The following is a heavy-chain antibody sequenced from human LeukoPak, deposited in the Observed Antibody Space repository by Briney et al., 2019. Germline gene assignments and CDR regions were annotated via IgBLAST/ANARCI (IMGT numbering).Heavy chain of an antibody. J-gene: IGHJ5*02. CDR2: INPNSGGT. Sequence: ASVKVSCKASGYTFTGYYMHWVRQAPGQGLVWMGWINPNSGGTNYAQKFQGRVTMTRDTSISTAYMELSRLRSDDTAVYYCARESYGSGSYYRYNWFDPWGQGTLVTVSS. D-gene: IGHD3-10*01. CDR3: ARESYGSGSYYRYNWFDP. CDR1: GYTFTGYY. V-gene: IGHV1-2*02.